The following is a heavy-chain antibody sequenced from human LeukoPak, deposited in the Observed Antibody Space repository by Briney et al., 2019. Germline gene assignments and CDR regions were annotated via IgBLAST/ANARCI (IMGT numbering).Heavy chain of an antibody. V-gene: IGHV4-30-2*01. D-gene: IGHD3-10*01. CDR2: IYHSGST. Sequence: SQTLSHTCAVSGGSISRGGYSWSWIRQPPGKGLEWIGYIYHSGSTHYNPSLKSRVTLSVDRSKNQFSLKLSSVTAADTAVYYCARVYGSGTLFDYWGQGTLVTVSS. CDR1: GGSISRGGYS. CDR3: ARVYGSGTLFDY. J-gene: IGHJ4*02.